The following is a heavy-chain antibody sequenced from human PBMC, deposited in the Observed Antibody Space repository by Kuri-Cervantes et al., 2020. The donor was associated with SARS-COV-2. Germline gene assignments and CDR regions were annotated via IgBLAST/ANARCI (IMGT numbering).Heavy chain of an antibody. CDR1: GFTFSSYW. V-gene: IGHV3-74*01. CDR3: ARDLFGNIAWFYMDA. D-gene: IGHD3-3*01. J-gene: IGHJ6*03. CDR2: INSDGSST. Sequence: GESLKISCAASGFTFSSYWMRWVRQAPGKGLVWVSRINSDGSSTSYADSVKGRFSISRDNSKNILYLQMNSLRADDTAVYRCARDLFGNIAWFYMDAWGKGTTVTVSS.